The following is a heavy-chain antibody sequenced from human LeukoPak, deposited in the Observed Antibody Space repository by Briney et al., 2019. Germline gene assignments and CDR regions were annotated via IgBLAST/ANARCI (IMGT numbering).Heavy chain of an antibody. V-gene: IGHV3-49*03. CDR2: IRSKAYGGTT. J-gene: IGHJ4*02. CDR3: TRDSLGYYYDSSGYYYYFDC. Sequence: PGGSLRLSCTVSGFTFGDYAMSWFRQAPGKGLEWVGFIRSKAYGGTTEYAASVKGRFTISRDDSKSIAYLQMNSLKTEDTAVYYCTRDSLGYYYDSSGYYYYFDCWGQGTLVTVSS. CDR1: GFTFGDYA. D-gene: IGHD3-22*01.